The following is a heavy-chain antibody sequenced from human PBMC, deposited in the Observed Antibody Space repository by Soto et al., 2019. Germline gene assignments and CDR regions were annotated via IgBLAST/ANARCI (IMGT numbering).Heavy chain of an antibody. CDR3: ARHWAGGQQLVLGAFDI. D-gene: IGHD6-13*01. V-gene: IGHV4-39*01. Sequence: QLQLQESGPGLVKPSETLSLTCTVSGGSISSSSYYWGWIRQPPGKGLEWIGRIYYSGSTYYNPSLKSRVTISVDTSKKQFSLKLSSVTAADTAVYYCARHWAGGQQLVLGAFDIWGQGTMVTVSS. CDR1: GGSISSSSYY. J-gene: IGHJ3*02. CDR2: IYYSGST.